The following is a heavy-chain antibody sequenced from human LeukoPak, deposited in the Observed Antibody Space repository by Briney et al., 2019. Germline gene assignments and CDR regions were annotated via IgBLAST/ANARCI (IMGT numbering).Heavy chain of an antibody. J-gene: IGHJ4*01. V-gene: IGHV3-23*01. D-gene: IGHD5-24*01. Sequence: GGSLRLSCAASGFTFSSYAMSWVRQAPGKGLEWVSAISGSGGSTYYADSVEGRFTISRDNSKNTLYLQMNSLRAEDTAVYYCAKFPARGGYNFDFDYWGQGTLVTVSS. CDR2: ISGSGGST. CDR3: AKFPARGGYNFDFDY. CDR1: GFTFSSYA.